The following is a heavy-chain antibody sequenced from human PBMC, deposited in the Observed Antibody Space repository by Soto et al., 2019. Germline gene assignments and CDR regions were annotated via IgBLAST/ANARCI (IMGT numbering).Heavy chain of an antibody. CDR1: GYTFTSYA. D-gene: IGHD3-10*01. Sequence: ASVNVSCKASGYTFTSYAMHWVRQAPGQRLEWMGWINAGNGNTKYSQKFQGRVTITRDTSASTAYMELSSLRSEDTAVYYCARTARFGELLSNYGMDVWGQGTTVTVSS. CDR3: ARTARFGELLSNYGMDV. V-gene: IGHV1-3*01. J-gene: IGHJ6*02. CDR2: INAGNGNT.